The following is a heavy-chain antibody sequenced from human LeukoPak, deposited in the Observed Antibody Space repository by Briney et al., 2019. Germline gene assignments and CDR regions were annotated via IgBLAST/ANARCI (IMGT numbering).Heavy chain of an antibody. D-gene: IGHD2-21*02. CDR2: TYYRSKWYH. CDR1: GDSVSTNSAA. J-gene: IGHJ5*01. Sequence: SQTLSLTCAISGDSVSTNSAAWNWIRQSPSRGLEWLGRTYYRSKWYHDYAPSVQSRITINPVTSKNQFSLHLNSVTPEDTAVYYCARGNRDFDSWGQGTLVTVSS. CDR3: ARGNRDFDS. V-gene: IGHV6-1*01.